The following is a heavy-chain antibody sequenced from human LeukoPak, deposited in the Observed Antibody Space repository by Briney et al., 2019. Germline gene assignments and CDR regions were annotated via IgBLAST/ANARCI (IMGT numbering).Heavy chain of an antibody. J-gene: IGHJ6*03. CDR2: INSDGSST. CDR3: ASSGFVSRYSGSSYYYYYYMDV. V-gene: IGHV3-74*01. D-gene: IGHD1-26*01. Sequence: GGSLRLSCAASGFTFSSYWMHWVRQAPGTGLVWVSRINSDGSSTRYADSVKGRFTISRDNAKNTLYLQMNSLRVEDTAVYYCASSGFVSRYSGSSYYYYYYMDVWGKGTTVTVSS. CDR1: GFTFSSYW.